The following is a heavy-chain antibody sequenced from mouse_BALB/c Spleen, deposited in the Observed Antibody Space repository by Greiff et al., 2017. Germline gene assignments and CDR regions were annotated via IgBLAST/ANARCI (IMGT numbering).Heavy chain of an antibody. D-gene: IGHD2-14*01. Sequence: EVQLQQSGAELVKPGASVKLSCTASGFNIKDTYMHWVKQRPEQGLEWIGRIDPANGNTKYDPKFQGKATITADTSSNTAYLQLSSLTSEDTAVYYWARRYDVPFDYWGQGTTLTVSS. CDR2: IDPANGNT. V-gene: IGHV14-3*02. CDR3: ARRYDVPFDY. J-gene: IGHJ2*01. CDR1: GFNIKDTY.